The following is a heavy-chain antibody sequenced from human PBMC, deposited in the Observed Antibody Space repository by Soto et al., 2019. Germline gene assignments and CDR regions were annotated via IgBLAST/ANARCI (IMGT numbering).Heavy chain of an antibody. CDR2: INPNRGAT. CDR3: AREGSGYCAFDI. CDR1: GYTFTGYY. J-gene: IGHJ3*02. Sequence: QVQLVQSGAEAKKPGASVKVSCQASGYTFTGYYMHWVRQAPGQGLEGMGWINPNRGATKFAQKFQGRVTMTRDTSSSTVYMELSRLRSDDTAVYYCAREGSGYCAFDIWGQGTLVSVSS. D-gene: IGHD3-3*01. V-gene: IGHV1-2*02.